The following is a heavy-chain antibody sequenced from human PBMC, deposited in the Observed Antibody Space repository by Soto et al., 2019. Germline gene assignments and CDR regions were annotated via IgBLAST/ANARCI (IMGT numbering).Heavy chain of an antibody. D-gene: IGHD2-15*01. CDR1: GYTFTGYY. V-gene: IGHV1-2*02. CDR3: ATGGRYCSGGSCYQYY. Sequence: AASVKVSCKASGYTFTGYYMHWVRQAPGQGLEWMGWINPDSGGTIYAQKFQGRVTMTEDTSTDTAYMELSSLRSEDTAVYYCATGGRYCSGGSCYQYYWGQGTLVTVSS. CDR2: INPDSGGT. J-gene: IGHJ4*02.